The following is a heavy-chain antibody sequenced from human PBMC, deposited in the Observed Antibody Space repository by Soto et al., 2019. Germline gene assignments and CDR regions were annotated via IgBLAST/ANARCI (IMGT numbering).Heavy chain of an antibody. J-gene: IGHJ4*02. V-gene: IGHV4-59*01. CDR1: GGSISRYY. CDR3: ARSDGRY. Sequence: QVQLQESGPGLVKPSETLSLTCTVSGGSISRYYWSWIRQPPGKGLEWIGYIYYSGSTNYNPSLKTRVTTSVDTPKNKSPPQSSSVTVANLAVYYCARSDGRYRGQGTPVTVSS. CDR2: IYYSGST.